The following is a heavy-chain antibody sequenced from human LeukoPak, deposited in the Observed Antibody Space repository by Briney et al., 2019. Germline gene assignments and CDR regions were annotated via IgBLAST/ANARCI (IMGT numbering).Heavy chain of an antibody. CDR1: GFTFSSCA. CDR3: AKGGHTSSWYTDY. CDR2: ISYDGGNK. D-gene: IGHD6-13*01. V-gene: IGHV3-30*18. Sequence: GGSLRLSCAASGFTFSSCAMHWVRQAPGKWLEWVAVISYDGGNKYYAGSVRGRFTISRDNSKNTVFLQMNSLNAEDTAVYYCAKGGHTSSWYTDYWGQGTLVTVSS. J-gene: IGHJ4*02.